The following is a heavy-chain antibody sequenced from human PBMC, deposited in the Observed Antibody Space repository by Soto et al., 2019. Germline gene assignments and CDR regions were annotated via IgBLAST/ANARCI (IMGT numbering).Heavy chain of an antibody. D-gene: IGHD3-10*01. Sequence: SETLSLTCAVSGGSISSGGYSWNWIRQPPGKGLEWIGYIYHSGSTLYNPSLKSRVTISVDKSKNQFSLKLTSVTAADTAVYYCARDTYGPRGGKNDYWGQGTLVTVSS. CDR1: GGSISSGGYS. CDR2: IYHSGST. J-gene: IGHJ4*02. CDR3: ARDTYGPRGGKNDY. V-gene: IGHV4-30-2*01.